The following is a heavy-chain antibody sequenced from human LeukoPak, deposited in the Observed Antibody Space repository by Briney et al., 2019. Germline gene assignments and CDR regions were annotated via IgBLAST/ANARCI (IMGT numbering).Heavy chain of an antibody. CDR2: INPNTGDT. D-gene: IGHD2-21*01. CDR3: ARVYSGPNDAFDI. Sequence: ASVKVSCKPSGFTFTGYYTQWVRQAPGQGLEWMGWINPNTGDTNYAQEFQGRVTMTRDTSISTAYMELNRLRSDDTAVYYCARVYSGPNDAFDIWGQGTMVTVSS. CDR1: GFTFTGYY. V-gene: IGHV1-2*02. J-gene: IGHJ3*02.